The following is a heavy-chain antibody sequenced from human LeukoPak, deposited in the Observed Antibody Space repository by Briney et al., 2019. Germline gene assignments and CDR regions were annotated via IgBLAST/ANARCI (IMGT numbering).Heavy chain of an antibody. CDR1: GSSFTSYW. Sequence: GAFLQISCKGSGSSFTSYWIGWVRQLPGKGLEWMGIIYPGDSDTRYSPSFQGQVTISAYKSISNAYLQWSSLKVSATAMYYCARLYVSSWIDDWGQGTLVTVSS. CDR3: ARLYVSSWIDD. J-gene: IGHJ4*02. D-gene: IGHD6-13*01. V-gene: IGHV5-51*01. CDR2: IYPGDSDT.